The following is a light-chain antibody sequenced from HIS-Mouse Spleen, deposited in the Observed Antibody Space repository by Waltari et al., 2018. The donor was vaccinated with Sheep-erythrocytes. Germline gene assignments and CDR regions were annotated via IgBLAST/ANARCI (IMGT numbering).Light chain of an antibody. V-gene: IGLV2-11*01. CDR3: CSDAGSYNHV. Sequence: QSALTHPRPVSGSPGQSVTLSCTGPSSDVGVYNYFSWYQQHPGKAPKPMIYDVSKRPSGVPDRFSGSKSGNTASLTISGLQAEDEADYYCCSDAGSYNHVFATGTKVTVL. J-gene: IGLJ1*01. CDR1: SSDVGVYNY. CDR2: DVS.